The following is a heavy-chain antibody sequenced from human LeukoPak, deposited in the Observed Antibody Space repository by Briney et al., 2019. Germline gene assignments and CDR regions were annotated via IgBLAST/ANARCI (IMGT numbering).Heavy chain of an antibody. D-gene: IGHD3-10*01. Sequence: GGSLRLSCAASRFTFSNYGMHWVRQAPGKGLEWVAFIRYDGSNKYYADSVKGRFTISRDNSKNTLYLQMNSLRGEDTAVYYCARDRDYYDSGNYYKTFDYWGQGTPVTVSS. CDR1: RFTFSNYG. CDR2: IRYDGSNK. V-gene: IGHV3-30*02. CDR3: ARDRDYYDSGNYYKTFDY. J-gene: IGHJ4*02.